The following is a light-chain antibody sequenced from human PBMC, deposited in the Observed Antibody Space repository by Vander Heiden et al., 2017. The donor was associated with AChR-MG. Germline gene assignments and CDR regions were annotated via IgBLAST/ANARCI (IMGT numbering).Light chain of an antibody. Sequence: DIVMTQSPDALAVSLGERANITGKSCQSVFHNSINKNHLAWFQVKDGQPPKVLIYWASARESWVPDRFSGIGSGTDFTLTITELQAEDVAVYYCQQYDDFPHTFGQGTRVEIK. CDR2: WAS. J-gene: IGKJ2*01. CDR3: QQYDDFPHT. CDR1: QSVFHNSINKNH. V-gene: IGKV4-1*01.